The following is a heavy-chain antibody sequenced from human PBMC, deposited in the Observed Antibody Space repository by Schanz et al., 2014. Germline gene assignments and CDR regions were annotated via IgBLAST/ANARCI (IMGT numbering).Heavy chain of an antibody. CDR2: IWYDGSNK. CDR3: ARDHTTESYYSAGPPIDY. V-gene: IGHV3-33*08. Sequence: VQLVESGGGLVQPGGSLRLSCAASGFTFSSYALHWVRQAPGKGLEWVAVIWYDGSNKYYADSVKGRFTISRDNSKITLFLQMNSLRAEDTAVYYCARDHTTESYYSAGPPIDYWGQGTLLTVSS. CDR1: GFTFSSYA. J-gene: IGHJ4*02. D-gene: IGHD1-26*01.